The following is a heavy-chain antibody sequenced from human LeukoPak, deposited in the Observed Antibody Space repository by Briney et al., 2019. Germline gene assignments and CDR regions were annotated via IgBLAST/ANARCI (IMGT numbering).Heavy chain of an antibody. CDR2: IFYSGST. CDR1: GAPISSNY. D-gene: IGHD3-22*01. J-gene: IGHJ4*02. CDR3: ARDICGYCPRFDS. Sequence: SETLSLTCTVSGAPISSNYWSWIRQPPGKGMERNGCIFYSGSTNYNPSLKSGVSISVDTSKNQFSLKLTSLSAADTAVYDCARDICGYCPRFDSWGQGTLVTGS. V-gene: IGHV4-59*01.